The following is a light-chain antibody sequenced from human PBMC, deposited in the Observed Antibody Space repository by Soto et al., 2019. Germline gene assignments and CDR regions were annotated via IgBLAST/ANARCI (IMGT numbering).Light chain of an antibody. CDR2: GAS. Sequence: EIVMTQSPATLSVSPGERATLSCRASQSVSSNLVWYQQKPGQAPRLLIYGASTRATGVPARISGSASGTEFTLTISSLQSEDFAVYSCQQYNTWPPTFGQGTKVEIK. CDR3: QQYNTWPPT. CDR1: QSVSSN. V-gene: IGKV3-15*01. J-gene: IGKJ1*01.